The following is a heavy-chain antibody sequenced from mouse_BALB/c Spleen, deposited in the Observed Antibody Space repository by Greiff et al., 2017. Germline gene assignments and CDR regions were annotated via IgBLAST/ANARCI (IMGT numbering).Heavy chain of an antibody. D-gene: IGHD1-1*01. V-gene: IGHV5-17*02. CDR2: ISSGSSTI. CDR1: GFTFSSFG. Sequence: EVKLVESGGGLVQPGGSRKLSCAASGFTFSSFGMHWVRQAPEKGLEWVAYISSGSSTIYYADTVKGRFTISRDNPKNTLFLQMTSLRSEDTAMYYCARSPYGAMDYWGQGTSVTVSS. CDR3: ARSPYGAMDY. J-gene: IGHJ4*01.